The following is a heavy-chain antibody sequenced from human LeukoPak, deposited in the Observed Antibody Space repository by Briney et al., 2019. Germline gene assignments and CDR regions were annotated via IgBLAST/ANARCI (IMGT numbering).Heavy chain of an antibody. CDR1: GGSISSSNYY. V-gene: IGHV4-39*07. J-gene: IGHJ4*02. CDR3: AREEDRSGD. CDR2: IYYRGNA. D-gene: IGHD3-22*01. Sequence: SETLSLTCTVSGGSISSSNYYWAWIRRPPGQGLEWIGSIYYRGNAYYNPSIKSRVTISVDTSKNQFSLSLSSVTAADTAVYYCAREEDRSGDWGQGTLVTVTS.